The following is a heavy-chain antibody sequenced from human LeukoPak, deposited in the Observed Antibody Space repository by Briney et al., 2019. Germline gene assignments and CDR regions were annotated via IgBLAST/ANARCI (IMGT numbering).Heavy chain of an antibody. CDR3: ARERGIFGVVIPFDY. CDR1: GFTFSSYA. Sequence: GGSLRLSCAASGFTFSSYAMHWVRQAPGKGLEWVAVIWYDGSNKYYADSVKGRFTISRDNSKNTLYLQMNSLRAEDTAVYYCARERGIFGVVIPFDYWGQGTLVTVSS. CDR2: IWYDGSNK. D-gene: IGHD3-3*01. V-gene: IGHV3-33*08. J-gene: IGHJ4*02.